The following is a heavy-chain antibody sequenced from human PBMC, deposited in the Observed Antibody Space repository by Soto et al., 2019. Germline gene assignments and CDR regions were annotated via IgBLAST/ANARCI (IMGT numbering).Heavy chain of an antibody. CDR2: ISSSSSYI. V-gene: IGHV3-21*01. J-gene: IGHJ4*02. Sequence: EVQLVESGGGLVKPGGSLRLSCAASGFTFSSYSMNWVRQAPGKGLEWVSSISSSSSYIYYADSVKGRFTISRDNAKNSLYLQMNSLRAEDTAVYYCARGGVGEGGNSFDYWGQGTLVTVSS. CDR3: ARGGVGEGGNSFDY. CDR1: GFTFSSYS. D-gene: IGHD2-15*01.